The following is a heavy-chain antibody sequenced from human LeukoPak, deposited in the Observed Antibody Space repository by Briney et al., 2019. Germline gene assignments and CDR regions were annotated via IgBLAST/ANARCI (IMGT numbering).Heavy chain of an antibody. Sequence: GGSLRLSCAASGFTFSTYVMSWVRQAPGKGLEWVSGIGGSGEKTYYADSVKGRFTISRDNAKDTLYLQMSSLRAEDTAVYYCVSDLCGGDDQWGRGTLATVSS. CDR3: VSDLCGGDDQ. V-gene: IGHV3-23*01. D-gene: IGHD3-3*01. CDR1: GFTFSTYV. J-gene: IGHJ5*02. CDR2: IGGSGEKT.